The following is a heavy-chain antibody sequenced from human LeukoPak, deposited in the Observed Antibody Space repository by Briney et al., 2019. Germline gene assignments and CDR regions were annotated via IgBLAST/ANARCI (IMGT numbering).Heavy chain of an antibody. CDR2: INHSGST. CDR1: GGSFSGYY. CDR3: ARGTLRLNAFDI. V-gene: IGHV4-34*01. Sequence: SETLSLTCAVYGGSFSGYYWSWIRQPPGKGLGWIGEINHSGSTNYNPSLKSRVTISVDTSKNQFSLKLSSVTAADTAVYYCARGTLRLNAFDIWGQGTMVTVSS. J-gene: IGHJ3*02. D-gene: IGHD4-17*01.